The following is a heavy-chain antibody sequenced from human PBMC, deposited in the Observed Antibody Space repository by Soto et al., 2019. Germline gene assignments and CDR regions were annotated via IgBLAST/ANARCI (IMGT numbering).Heavy chain of an antibody. CDR1: GFTFSSYA. D-gene: IGHD3-10*01. CDR2: ISGSGGNT. J-gene: IGHJ4*02. CDR3: AKVPRLWFGESPLDY. V-gene: IGHV3-23*01. Sequence: PGGSLRLSCAASGFTFSSYAMSWVRQAPGKGLEWVSAISGSGGNTYYADSVKGRFTVSRDNSKNTLYLQMNSLRAEDTAVYYCAKVPRLWFGESPLDYWGQGTLVTVSS.